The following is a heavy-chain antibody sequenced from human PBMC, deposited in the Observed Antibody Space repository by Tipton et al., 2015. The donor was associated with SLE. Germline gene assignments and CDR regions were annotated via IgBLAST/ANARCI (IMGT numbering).Heavy chain of an antibody. CDR3: ARWVRAAAGTWYFDL. CDR1: GGSISSYY. J-gene: IGHJ2*01. CDR2: IYYRGST. V-gene: IGHV4-59*01. D-gene: IGHD6-13*01. Sequence: TLSLTCTVSGGSISSYYWSWIRQPPGKGLEWIGDIYYRGSTNYNPALKSRVTISVDMSKNQFSLKLSSVTAADTAVYYCARWVRAAAGTWYFDLWGRGTLVTVSS.